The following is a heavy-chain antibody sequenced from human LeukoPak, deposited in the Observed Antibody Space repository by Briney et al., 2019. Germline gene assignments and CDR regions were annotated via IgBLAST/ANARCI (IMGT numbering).Heavy chain of an antibody. V-gene: IGHV3-7*03. CDR2: IEQDGTEK. J-gene: IGHJ3*01. CDR3: ARVGYQLPTFDAFDF. D-gene: IGHD2-2*01. CDR1: GFNFNHYR. Sequence: GGSLRLSCAVSGFNFNHYRLSWVRQAPGKGLEWVANIEQDGTEKFYVDSVKGRFTISKDSAKNSLYLQMNSLRAEDTAVYYCARVGYQLPTFDAFDFWGQGTMVTVSS.